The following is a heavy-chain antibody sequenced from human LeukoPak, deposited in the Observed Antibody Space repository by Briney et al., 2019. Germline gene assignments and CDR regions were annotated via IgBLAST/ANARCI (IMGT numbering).Heavy chain of an antibody. V-gene: IGHV4-39*01. D-gene: IGHD3-3*01. CDR2: AFYSGST. Sequence: SETLSLTCTVSSGLVTSNDFYWGWIRQPPGGGLEWIGAAFYSGSTYYNPSLKSRATISVDTSKNQFSLKLTSVTAADTAVYYCADYDVSSGRPLDPWGQGTLVTVSS. J-gene: IGHJ5*02. CDR1: SGLVTSNDFY. CDR3: ADYDVSSGRPLDP.